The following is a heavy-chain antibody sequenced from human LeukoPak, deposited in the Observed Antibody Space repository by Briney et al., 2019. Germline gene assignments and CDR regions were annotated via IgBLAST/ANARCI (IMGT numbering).Heavy chain of an antibody. CDR2: IYSGGST. J-gene: IGHJ4*02. CDR3: ARDCSASSSDYYPLGY. V-gene: IGHV3-66*01. Sequence: QPGGSLRLSCAASGFTVSSKYMRWVRQAPGKGLEWVSVIYSGGSTYYADSVKGRFTISRDNSKNTVYLRMNSLRAEDTAVYYCARDCSASSSDYYPLGYWGQGTLVTVSS. D-gene: IGHD3-22*01. CDR1: GFTVSSKY.